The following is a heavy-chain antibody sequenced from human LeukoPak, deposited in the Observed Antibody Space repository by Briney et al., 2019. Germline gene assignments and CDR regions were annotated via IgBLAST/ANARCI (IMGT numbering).Heavy chain of an antibody. CDR3: ARGKSGIYTRLFDY. D-gene: IGHD1-26*01. CDR1: GFAFSSYW. CDR2: LYSGGSK. V-gene: IGHV3-66*01. J-gene: IGHJ4*02. Sequence: GGSLRLSCVASGFAFSSYWMSWVRQAPGKGLEWVALLYSGGSKHYADSVKGRFTISRENSKNMLSLQMNSLRAEDTAVYYCARGKSGIYTRLFDYWGQGTLVTVSS.